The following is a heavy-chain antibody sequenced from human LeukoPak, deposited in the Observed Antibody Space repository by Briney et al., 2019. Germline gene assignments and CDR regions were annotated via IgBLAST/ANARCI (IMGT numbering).Heavy chain of an antibody. Sequence: GGSLRLSCAASGFTFNTYAMNWGRRAPGKGLEWVSSISGSGENTYYADSVKGRFTISRDKPKNTLSLQMNSLRAEDTAVYYCAKGSVNYDILTGSYFDYWGQGTLVTVSS. CDR3: AKGSVNYDILTGSYFDY. CDR1: GFTFNTYA. V-gene: IGHV3-23*01. J-gene: IGHJ4*02. D-gene: IGHD3-9*01. CDR2: ISGSGENT.